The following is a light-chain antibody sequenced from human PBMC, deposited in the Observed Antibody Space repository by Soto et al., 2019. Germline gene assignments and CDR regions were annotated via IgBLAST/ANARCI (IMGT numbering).Light chain of an antibody. CDR2: EVT. J-gene: IGLJ1*01. CDR1: NTDVGQDKS. CDR3: VSYTDTDTLV. Sequence: QSALTQPASVSGSRGQSITISCVGRNTDVGQDKSVSWYQQGPGKAPKLLIFEVTNRPSGVSSRFSGSRSGNTASLTISGLRPDDEGDYFCVSYTDTDTLVFGTGTKLTVL. V-gene: IGLV2-14*01.